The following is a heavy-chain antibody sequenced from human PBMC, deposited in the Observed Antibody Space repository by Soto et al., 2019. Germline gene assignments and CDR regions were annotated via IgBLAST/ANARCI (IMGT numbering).Heavy chain of an antibody. Sequence: XSVKVSCKASGYSLTSYYRHWVRQAPGQGLEWMGIINPSGGSTSYAQKFQGRVTMTRDTSTSTVYMELSSLRSEDTAVYYCARDTRVYYDILNGYYTYYYYGMDVCGQRTTVTVSS. CDR3: ARDTRVYYDILNGYYTYYYYGMDV. CDR1: GYSLTSYY. CDR2: INPSGGST. J-gene: IGHJ6*02. V-gene: IGHV1-46*01. D-gene: IGHD3-9*01.